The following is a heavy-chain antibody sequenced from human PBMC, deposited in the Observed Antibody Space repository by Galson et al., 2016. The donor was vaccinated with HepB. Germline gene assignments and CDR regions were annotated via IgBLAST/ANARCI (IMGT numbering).Heavy chain of an antibody. J-gene: IGHJ4*02. CDR2: ISPSGSNT. Sequence: SLRLSCAASGFTFNNHAMNWVHQAPGKGLEWVSTISPSGSNTYYADSVKGRFTISRDISKNTLYLQMNSLRADDTALYYCARRGINWGFFDYWGQGTLVTVSS. D-gene: IGHD7-27*01. CDR3: ARRGINWGFFDY. CDR1: GFTFNNHA. V-gene: IGHV3-23*01.